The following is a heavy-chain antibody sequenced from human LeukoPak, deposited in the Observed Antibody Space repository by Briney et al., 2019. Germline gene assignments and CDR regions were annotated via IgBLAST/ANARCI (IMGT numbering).Heavy chain of an antibody. V-gene: IGHV4-59*01. CDR2: IYYSGST. CDR1: GGSISSYY. CDR3: ARVDTASDAFDI. J-gene: IGHJ3*02. D-gene: IGHD5-18*01. Sequence: PSETLSLTCTVSGGSISSYYWSWIRQPPGKGLEWIGYIYYSGSTNYNPSLKSRVTISVDTSKNQFSLKLSSATAADTAVYYCARVDTASDAFDIWAKGQWSPSLQ.